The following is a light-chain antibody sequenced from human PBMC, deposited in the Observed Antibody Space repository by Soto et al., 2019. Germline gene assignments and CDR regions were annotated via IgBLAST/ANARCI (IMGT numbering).Light chain of an antibody. Sequence: EIVMTQSPATLSVSPGERATLSCRASQSVSSNLAWHQQKPGQAPRPLIYGASTRATGIPARFSGSGSGTEFTLTISSLQFEDFAVYYCQQYNNWPLTFGQGTKVDIK. CDR3: QQYNNWPLT. CDR2: GAS. CDR1: QSVSSN. V-gene: IGKV3-15*01. J-gene: IGKJ1*01.